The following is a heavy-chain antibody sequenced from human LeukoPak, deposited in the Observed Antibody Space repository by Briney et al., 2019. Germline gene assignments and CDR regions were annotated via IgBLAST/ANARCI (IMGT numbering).Heavy chain of an antibody. CDR1: GFTFSSYG. CDR3: ANTYYYDSSGSPGD. CDR2: ISYDGSNK. J-gene: IGHJ4*02. Sequence: GGSLRLSCAASGFTFSSYGMHWVRQAPGKGLEWVAVISYDGSNKYYADSVKGRFTISRDNSKNTLYLQMNSLRAEDTAVYYCANTYYYDSSGSPGDWGQGTLVTVSS. V-gene: IGHV3-30*18. D-gene: IGHD3-22*01.